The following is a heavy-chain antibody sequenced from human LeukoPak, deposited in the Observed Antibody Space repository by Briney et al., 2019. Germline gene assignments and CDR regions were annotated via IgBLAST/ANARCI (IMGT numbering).Heavy chain of an antibody. Sequence: SETLSLTCAVYGGSFSGYYWSWIRQPPGTGLEWIGEINHSGSTNYNPSLKSRVTISVDTSKNQFSLKLSSVTAADTAVYYCARLWVSGYCSSTSCYRDDYWGQGTLVTVSS. J-gene: IGHJ4*02. CDR1: GGSFSGYY. CDR3: ARLWVSGYCSSTSCYRDDY. V-gene: IGHV4-34*01. D-gene: IGHD2-2*01. CDR2: INHSGST.